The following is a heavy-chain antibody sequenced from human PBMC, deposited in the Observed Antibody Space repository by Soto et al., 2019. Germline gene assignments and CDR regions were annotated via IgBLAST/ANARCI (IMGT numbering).Heavy chain of an antibody. J-gene: IGHJ3*02. CDR2: TYYRSKWYN. CDR3: ARVVDYYDSSGYYSWFAFDI. V-gene: IGHV6-1*01. Sequence: SQTLSLTCAISGDSVSSNSAAWNWIRQSPSRGLEWLGRTYYRSKWYNDYAVSVKSRITINPDTSKNQFSLQLNSVTPEDTAVYYCARVVDYYDSSGYYSWFAFDIWGQGTMVTVSS. CDR1: GDSVSSNSAA. D-gene: IGHD3-22*01.